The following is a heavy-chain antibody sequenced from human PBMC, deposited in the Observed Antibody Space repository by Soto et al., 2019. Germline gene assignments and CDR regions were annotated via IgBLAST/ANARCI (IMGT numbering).Heavy chain of an antibody. CDR1: GYXFTSYL. CDR3: ARYSSGWYGGWFDP. V-gene: IGHV5-51*01. D-gene: IGHD6-19*01. J-gene: IGHJ5*02. Sequence: EXLKISCKCSGYXFTSYLVGWVRHMPGKGLELIGIIYPGDSDTRYSPSFQGQVTISADKSISTAYLKWSSLKASDTAMYYCARYSSGWYGGWFDPWGQGTLVTVS. CDR2: IYPGDSDT.